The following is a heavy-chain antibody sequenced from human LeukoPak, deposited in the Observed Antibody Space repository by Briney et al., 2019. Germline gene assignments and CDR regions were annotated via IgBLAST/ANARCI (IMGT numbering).Heavy chain of an antibody. J-gene: IGHJ4*02. V-gene: IGHV3-48*03. CDR1: GFTFSSYE. D-gene: IGHD5-18*01. CDR2: ISSSGSTI. CDR3: ARADWDTAMIDY. Sequence: GGSLRLSCAASGFTFSSYEMNWVRQAPGKELEWVSYISSSGSTIYYADSVKGRFTISRDNAKNSLYLQMNSLRAEDTAVYYCARADWDTAMIDYWGQGTLVTVSS.